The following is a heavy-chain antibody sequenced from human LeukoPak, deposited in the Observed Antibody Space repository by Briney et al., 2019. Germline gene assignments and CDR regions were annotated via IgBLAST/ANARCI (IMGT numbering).Heavy chain of an antibody. V-gene: IGHV4-59*12. CDR3: ARSAVGAIDLDAFDI. J-gene: IGHJ3*02. Sequence: SETLSLTCTVSGGSISSYYWSWIRQPPGKGLEWIGYIYYSGSTNYNPSLKSRVTISVDTSKNQFSLKLSSVTAADTAVYYCARSAVGAIDLDAFDIWGQGTMVTVSS. D-gene: IGHD1-26*01. CDR1: GGSISSYY. CDR2: IYYSGST.